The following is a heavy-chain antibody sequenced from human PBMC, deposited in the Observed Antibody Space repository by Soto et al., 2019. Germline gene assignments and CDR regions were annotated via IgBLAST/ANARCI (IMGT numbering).Heavy chain of an antibody. J-gene: IGHJ4*02. CDR3: ARGPSGDKVHY. Sequence: PSETLSLTCTVSGGSISSGDYYWSWIRQPPGKGLEWIGHIFDSGTTYTNPSLRSQVAISLDTSKNHFSLTLSSVTAADTAVYYCARGPSGDKVHYWGQGALVTAPQ. V-gene: IGHV4-30-4*01. CDR2: IFDSGTT. D-gene: IGHD7-27*01. CDR1: GGSISSGDYY.